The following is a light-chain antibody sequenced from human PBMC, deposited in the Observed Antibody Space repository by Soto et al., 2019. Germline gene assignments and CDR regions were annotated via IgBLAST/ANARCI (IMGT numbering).Light chain of an antibody. CDR2: DAS. CDR3: QQYDTYWT. Sequence: DIQMTQSPSTLSASVGDRVTITCRASQSLTSWLAWYQQKPGKAPKLLIYDASSLQSGVPSRFSGGGSGTEFTLTISSLQPDDFATYYCQQYDTYWTFGQGTKVEIK. CDR1: QSLTSW. J-gene: IGKJ1*01. V-gene: IGKV1-5*01.